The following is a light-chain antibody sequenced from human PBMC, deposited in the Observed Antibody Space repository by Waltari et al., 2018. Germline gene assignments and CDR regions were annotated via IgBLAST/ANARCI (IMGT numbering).Light chain of an antibody. CDR1: RNDVGGYNF. J-gene: IGLJ1*01. CDR3: CSYAGSNYFYV. Sequence: QSALTQPPSASGSPGQSVTISCAGTRNDVGGYNFVSWYQQHPGKAPKLMIFEVNQRPSGSPDRFSGSKSGNTASLTVPGLQAEDEADYDCCSYAGSNYFYVFGTGTKVTVL. V-gene: IGLV2-8*01. CDR2: EVN.